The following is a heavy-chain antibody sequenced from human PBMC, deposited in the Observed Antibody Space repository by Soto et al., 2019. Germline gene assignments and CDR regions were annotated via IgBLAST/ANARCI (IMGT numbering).Heavy chain of an antibody. CDR3: AREAPRTTVLGAFDI. J-gene: IGHJ3*02. CDR2: IGTAGDT. V-gene: IGHV3-13*01. CDR1: GFTFSSYD. D-gene: IGHD1-7*01. Sequence: GGSLRLSCAASGFTFSSYDMHWVRQATGKGLEWVSAIGTAGDTYYPGSVKGRFTISRENAKNSLYLQINSLRAGDTAVYYCAREAPRTTVLGAFDIWGQGTMVTVSS.